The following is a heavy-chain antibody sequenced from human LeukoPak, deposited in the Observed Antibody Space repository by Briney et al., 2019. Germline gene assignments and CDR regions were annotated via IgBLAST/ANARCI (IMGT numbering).Heavy chain of an antibody. V-gene: IGHV4-59*11. J-gene: IGHJ6*02. Sequence: SETLSLTCTVSGGSISSHFWSWIRQPPGKGLECIGYIYYSGSPNYNPSLKSRVTISVDTSKNQFSLKLSSVTAADTAVYYCARVPNYFGMDVWGQGTTVTVSS. CDR1: GGSISSHF. CDR2: IYYSGSP. CDR3: ARVPNYFGMDV.